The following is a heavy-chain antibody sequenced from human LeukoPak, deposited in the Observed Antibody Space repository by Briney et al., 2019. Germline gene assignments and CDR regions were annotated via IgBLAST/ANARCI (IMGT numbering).Heavy chain of an antibody. Sequence: GGSLRLSCAASGFTFGDYNMNWVRQAPGKGLEWVSSISSSSLYIYYSDSVKGRFTISRDTAKNSLFLQMGSLRADDTAVYYCARGVAPSYYFDSWGQGTLVTVSS. CDR2: ISSSSLYI. D-gene: IGHD5-12*01. CDR1: GFTFGDYN. J-gene: IGHJ4*02. CDR3: ARGVAPSYYFDS. V-gene: IGHV3-21*01.